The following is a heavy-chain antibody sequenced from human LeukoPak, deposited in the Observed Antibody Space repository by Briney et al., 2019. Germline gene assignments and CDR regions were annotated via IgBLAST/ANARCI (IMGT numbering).Heavy chain of an antibody. D-gene: IGHD3-22*01. Sequence: GGSLRLSCAASGFTFSSYWMSWVRQAPGKGLEWVANIKQDGSEKYYVDSVKGRFTISRDNAKNSLYLQMNSLRAEDTAVCYCAREGHVIVEVCSDAFDNWGQGTMVTVSS. CDR3: AREGHVIVEVCSDAFDN. V-gene: IGHV3-7*01. J-gene: IGHJ3*02. CDR1: GFTFSSYW. CDR2: IKQDGSEK.